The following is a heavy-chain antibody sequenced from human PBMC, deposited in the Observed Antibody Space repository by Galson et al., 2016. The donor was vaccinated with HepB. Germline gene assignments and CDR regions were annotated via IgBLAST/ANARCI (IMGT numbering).Heavy chain of an antibody. CDR3: AGVQGGSDDY. Sequence: SLRLSCAASGFAFRHYWMTWVRQAPGKGLEWLANINHDGSEKNYADSVKGRFTISRDNAKNSLFLQMNSLRDEDTAVYKCAGVQGGSDDYWGQGTLVTVSS. D-gene: IGHD3-10*01. CDR1: GFAFRHYW. J-gene: IGHJ4*02. CDR2: INHDGSEK. V-gene: IGHV3-7*01.